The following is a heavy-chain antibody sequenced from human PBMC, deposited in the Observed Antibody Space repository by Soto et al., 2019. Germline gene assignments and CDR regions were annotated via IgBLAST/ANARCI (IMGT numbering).Heavy chain of an antibody. V-gene: IGHV3-23*01. Sequence: GGSLRLSCAASGFTFSSYAMGWVRQGPGKGLEWVAVVSIGGSTHYADSVRGRFTISRDNSKNTLPLQMNSLTAEDTAVYFCAKRRGAGGNFDYWGQGALVTVSS. J-gene: IGHJ4*02. CDR3: AKRRGAGGNFDY. D-gene: IGHD1-26*01. CDR1: GFTFSSYA. CDR2: VSIGGST.